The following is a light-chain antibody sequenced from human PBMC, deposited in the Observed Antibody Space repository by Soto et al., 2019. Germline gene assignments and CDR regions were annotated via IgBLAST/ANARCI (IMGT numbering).Light chain of an antibody. V-gene: IGKV3-11*01. Sequence: IVLTQSPAPLSLSPGERATPPCRASPSVSSYVAWYQQKPGQAPRLLIYDASNGATVIPARSSGSGSTTVFTLTSSSLEPEDGTVYYWQRRKNWPVTFGQGTKVDIK. J-gene: IGKJ1*01. CDR3: QRRKNWPVT. CDR1: PSVSSY. CDR2: DAS.